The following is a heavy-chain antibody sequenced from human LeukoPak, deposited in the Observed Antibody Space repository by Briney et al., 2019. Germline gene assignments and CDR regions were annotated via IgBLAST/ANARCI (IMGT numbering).Heavy chain of an antibody. CDR1: GFTVSSNY. J-gene: IGHJ3*02. D-gene: IGHD3-3*01. CDR2: IYSGGST. V-gene: IGHV3-53*05. Sequence: GGSLRLSCAASGFTVSSNYMSWVRQAPGKGLEWVSVIYSGGSTYYADSVKGRFTISRDNSKNTLYLQMNSLRAEDTAVYYCARPAVLRFLEWLSNDAFDIWGQGTMVTVSS. CDR3: ARPAVLRFLEWLSNDAFDI.